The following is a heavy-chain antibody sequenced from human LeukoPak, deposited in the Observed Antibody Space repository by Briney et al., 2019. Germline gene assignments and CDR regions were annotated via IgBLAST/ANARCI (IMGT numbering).Heavy chain of an antibody. V-gene: IGHV3-7*05. Sequence: GGSLRLSCAASGFTFSNYWMSWVRQAPGKGLEWVANIKEDGSDKYYVDSVKGRFTVSRDNGKNSLYLQVNSLRADDTAVYYCARDRDWGTDYWGQGTLVTVSS. J-gene: IGHJ4*02. CDR2: IKEDGSDK. CDR1: GFTFSNYW. CDR3: ARDRDWGTDY. D-gene: IGHD7-27*01.